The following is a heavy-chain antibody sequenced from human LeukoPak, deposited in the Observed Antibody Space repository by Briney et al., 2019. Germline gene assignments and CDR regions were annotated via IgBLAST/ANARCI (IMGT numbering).Heavy chain of an antibody. Sequence: PSQTLSLTCTVSGGSISSGGYYWSWIRQHPGKGLEWIGRIYTSGSTNYNPSLKSRVTMSVDTSKNQFSLKLSSVTAADTAVYYCARDTVTGEVYFDYWGQGTLVTVSS. V-gene: IGHV4-61*02. D-gene: IGHD4-17*01. J-gene: IGHJ4*02. CDR1: GGSISSGGYY. CDR2: IYTSGST. CDR3: ARDTVTGEVYFDY.